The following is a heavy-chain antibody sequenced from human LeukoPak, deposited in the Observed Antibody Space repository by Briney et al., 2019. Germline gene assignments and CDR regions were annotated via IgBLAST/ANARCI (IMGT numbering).Heavy chain of an antibody. J-gene: IGHJ4*02. D-gene: IGHD5-24*01. CDR3: ARALGWLPENY. Sequence: PGGSLRLSCAASGFTFSSYWMSWVRQAPGKGLEWAANIKQDGSEKDYVDSVKGRFTISRDNAKNSLYLQMNSLRAEDTAVYYCARALGWLPENYWGQGTLVTVSS. CDR1: GFTFSSYW. CDR2: IKQDGSEK. V-gene: IGHV3-7*01.